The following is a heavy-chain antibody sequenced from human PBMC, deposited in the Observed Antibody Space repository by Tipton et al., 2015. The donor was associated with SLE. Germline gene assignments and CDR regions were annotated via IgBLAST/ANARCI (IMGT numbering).Heavy chain of an antibody. J-gene: IGHJ4*02. CDR2: ISYSGTT. CDR1: GGSFTSDGYY. V-gene: IGHV4-31*03. Sequence: TLSLTCTVSGGSFTSDGYYWGWIRQHPVKGLEWVGYISYSGTTYYNPSIKSRITILVDTSTNRLSLRLNSVTAADTAVYYCARDPKYWGQGTLVIVSA. CDR3: ARDPKY.